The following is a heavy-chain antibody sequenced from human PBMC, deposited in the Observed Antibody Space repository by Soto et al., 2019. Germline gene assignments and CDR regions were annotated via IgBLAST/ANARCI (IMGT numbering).Heavy chain of an antibody. CDR1: GGSFSGYY. D-gene: IGHD3-10*01. Sequence: PSDTLSLTCAVDGGSFSGYYWSWIRQLPGKGLEWVGELNDSGGTNYNASLKSRVTISGDMSKNQFSLKLSFVTAADTAMYYCARARGGVQDWGPGTLVTVSS. CDR3: ARARGGVQD. J-gene: IGHJ1*01. V-gene: IGHV4-34*01. CDR2: LNDSGGT.